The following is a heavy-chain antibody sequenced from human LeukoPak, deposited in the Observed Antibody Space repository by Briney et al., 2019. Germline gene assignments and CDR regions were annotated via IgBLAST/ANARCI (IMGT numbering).Heavy chain of an antibody. D-gene: IGHD4-17*01. J-gene: IGHJ4*02. CDR1: GFTFSSYW. CDR3: ARDDYGDTGFVY. CDR2: IKQDGSEK. Sequence: GGSLRLSCAVSGFTFSSYWMSWVRQAPGKGLELVANIKQDGSEKYYVDSVKGRFTISRDNAKNSLYLQMNSLRAEDTAVYYCARDDYGDTGFVYWGQGTLVTVSS. V-gene: IGHV3-7*01.